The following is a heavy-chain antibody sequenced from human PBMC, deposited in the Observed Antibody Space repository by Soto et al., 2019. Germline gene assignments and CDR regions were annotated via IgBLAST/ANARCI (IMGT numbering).Heavy chain of an antibody. CDR2: INHSGST. D-gene: IGHD3-9*01. Sequence: SETLSLTCAVYGGSFSGYYWSLIRQPPGKGLEWIGEINHSGSTNYNPSLKSRVTISVDTSKNQFSLKLSSVTAADTAVYYCARSQRLRYFDWLTQAFDYWGQGTLVTVS. J-gene: IGHJ4*02. CDR1: GGSFSGYY. CDR3: ARSQRLRYFDWLTQAFDY. V-gene: IGHV4-34*01.